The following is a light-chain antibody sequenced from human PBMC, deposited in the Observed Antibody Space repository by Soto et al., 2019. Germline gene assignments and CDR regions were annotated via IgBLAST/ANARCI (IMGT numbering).Light chain of an antibody. CDR1: QSVSSTY. CDR2: AAS. J-gene: IGKJ3*01. Sequence: EIVLTQSPGTLSLSPGERATLSCRASQSVSSTYLAWYQKKPGQAPRLLIYAASSRATGIPDRFSGSGSGTDFTLTISRLEPEDFAIYYCQHYDSSPLFTFGPGTKVDIK. V-gene: IGKV3-20*01. CDR3: QHYDSSPLFT.